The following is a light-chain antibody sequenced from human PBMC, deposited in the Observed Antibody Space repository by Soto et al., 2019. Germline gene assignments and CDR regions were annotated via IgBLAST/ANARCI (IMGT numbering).Light chain of an antibody. V-gene: IGKV3-15*01. CDR1: QSVSSN. CDR2: GAS. CDR3: KPYNNWPPDRT. J-gene: IGKJ1*01. Sequence: EIVMTQSPATLSVSPGERATLSCRASQSVSSNLAWYQQKPGQAPMLLIYGASTRATGIPARFRGSASGTEITLTISSLQSEDFAIDCCKPYNNWPPDRTFGQGTKVEIK.